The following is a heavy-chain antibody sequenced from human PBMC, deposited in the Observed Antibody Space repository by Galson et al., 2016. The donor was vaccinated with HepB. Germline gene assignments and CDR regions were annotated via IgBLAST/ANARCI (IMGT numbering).Heavy chain of an antibody. D-gene: IGHD5-24*01. J-gene: IGHJ4*02. Sequence: SVKVSCKASGYAFTSKGIAWVRLAPGQGLEWLGWISGFNGNINYAQKFQGRVTMTTDTSTSTAYVELRGLRSDDTAVDYCATTRWLQHDFDDWGQGTLVTVSS. CDR1: GYAFTSKG. CDR2: ISGFNGNI. CDR3: ATTRWLQHDFDD. V-gene: IGHV1-18*01.